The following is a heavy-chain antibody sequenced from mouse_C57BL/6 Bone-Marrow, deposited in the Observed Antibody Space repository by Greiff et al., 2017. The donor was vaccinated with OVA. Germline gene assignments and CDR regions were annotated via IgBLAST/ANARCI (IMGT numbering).Heavy chain of an antibody. CDR3: TRGYYFDY. CDR2: IDPTNDYT. Sequence: QVQLQQSGAELARPGASVKMSCKASGYTFTSYTIHWVKQRPGQGLEWIGNIDPTNDYTNYNQKFKGKATLTADKSSNTAYMQLSSLTSEDSAVYYCTRGYYFDYWGQGTTLTVSS. V-gene: IGHV1-4*01. CDR1: GYTFTSYT. J-gene: IGHJ2*01.